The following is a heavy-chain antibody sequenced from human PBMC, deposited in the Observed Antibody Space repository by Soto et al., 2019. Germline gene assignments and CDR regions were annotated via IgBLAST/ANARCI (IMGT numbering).Heavy chain of an antibody. CDR2: INPNGGTP. CDR3: ARGGAAVDDSWSGHLY. J-gene: IGHJ4*02. CDR1: GYTLTSYY. V-gene: IGHV1-46*03. Sequence: ASVKVSCKASGYTLTSYYMHWVRQAPGQGLEWMGIINPNGGTPTYAPKFQGRLTMTSDTSTGTVYMDLGSLRSEDTAVYYCARGGAAVDDSWSGHLYWGQGTLVTVSS. D-gene: IGHD3-3*01.